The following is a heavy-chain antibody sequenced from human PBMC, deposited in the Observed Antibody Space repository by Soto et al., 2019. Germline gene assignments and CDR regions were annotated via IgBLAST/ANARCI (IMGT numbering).Heavy chain of an antibody. Sequence: GGSLRLSCAASGFTFSNYWMYWVRQAPGKGLVWVSRVNNDGTDTTHADSVKGRFTISRDNAENTLYLQMNSLRAEDTAVYYWERGGLKHARDVWGQGSTVTVSS. J-gene: IGHJ6*02. CDR1: GFTFSNYW. V-gene: IGHV3-74*03. CDR2: VNNDGTDT. CDR3: ERGGLKHARDV. D-gene: IGHD3-16*01.